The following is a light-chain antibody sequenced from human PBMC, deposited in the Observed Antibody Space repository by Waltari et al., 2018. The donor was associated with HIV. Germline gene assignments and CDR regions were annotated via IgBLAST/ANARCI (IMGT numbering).Light chain of an antibody. Sequence: QSVLTQPPSASGTPGQRVTIPCSGRSSTIGSHYVSWYPQLPETAPKPLIYRNNLRPSGVTDRFSGSKSGTSASLAISGLRSEDEADYYCATWDDSLSGLWVFGGGTKLTVL. J-gene: IGLJ3*02. CDR3: ATWDDSLSGLWV. V-gene: IGLV1-47*01. CDR1: SSTIGSHY. CDR2: RNN.